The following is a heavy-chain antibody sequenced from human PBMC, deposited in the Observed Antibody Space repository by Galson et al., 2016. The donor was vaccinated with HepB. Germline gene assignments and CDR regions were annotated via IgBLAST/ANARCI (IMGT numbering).Heavy chain of an antibody. CDR1: EFTFSSYG. V-gene: IGHV3-30*03. D-gene: IGHD3-10*01. CDR2: TAYDGSNK. Sequence: SLRLSCAASEFTFSSYGMHWVRQAPGKGLEWVAVTAYDGSNKYYAAPVKGRFTISRDDSKNTLHLQMNSLKTEDTAVYYCTADLQWFGDLFFDYWGQGILVTVSS. CDR3: TADLQWFGDLFFDY. J-gene: IGHJ4*02.